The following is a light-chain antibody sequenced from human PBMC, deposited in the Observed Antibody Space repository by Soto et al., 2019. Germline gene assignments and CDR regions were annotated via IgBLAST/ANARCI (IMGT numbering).Light chain of an antibody. Sequence: EVVLIQSPSTLPLSPGERATLSCRASQSISSYLAWYQQKPGQAPRLLIYDAFNRATGIPARFSGSGSGTDFTLTISSLEPEEFAVYYCHQSSNWPITFAQGTRLEIK. CDR3: HQSSNWPIT. CDR1: QSISSY. J-gene: IGKJ5*01. V-gene: IGKV3-11*01. CDR2: DAF.